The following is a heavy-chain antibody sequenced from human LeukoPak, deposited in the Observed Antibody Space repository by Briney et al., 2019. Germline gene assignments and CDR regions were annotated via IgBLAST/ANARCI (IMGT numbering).Heavy chain of an antibody. D-gene: IGHD3/OR15-3a*01. CDR3: ARRIFGLNYFDY. CDR2: VYYSGGA. Sequence: SETLSLTCTVSGGSISNSTYYWGWIRQPPGKGLEWVGTVYYSGGAYYNPSLKSRVTISVDTSKNQFSLKLRSVTAADTAVYYCARRIFGLNYFDYWGQGSLVTVSS. J-gene: IGHJ4*02. CDR1: GGSISNSTYY. V-gene: IGHV4-39*01.